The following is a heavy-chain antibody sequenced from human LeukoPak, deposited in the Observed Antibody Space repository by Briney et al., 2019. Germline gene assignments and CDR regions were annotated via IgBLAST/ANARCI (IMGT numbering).Heavy chain of an antibody. D-gene: IGHD3-10*01. CDR1: GFTFSTSA. CDR3: AKEDGSGSYPYDY. Sequence: GGSLRLSCVTSGFTFSTSAMGWVRQAPGKGLEWVSAISGSGGSTYYADSVKGRFTIFRDNSRKTLYLQMNSLRAEDTAVYYCAKEDGSGSYPYDYWGQGTLVTVSS. CDR2: ISGSGGST. J-gene: IGHJ4*02. V-gene: IGHV3-23*01.